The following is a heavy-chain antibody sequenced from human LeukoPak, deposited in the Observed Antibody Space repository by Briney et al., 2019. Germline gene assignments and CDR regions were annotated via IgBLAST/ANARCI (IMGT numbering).Heavy chain of an antibody. CDR2: INPNSGGT. CDR1: GYTFTGYY. Sequence: ASVKVSCEASGYTFTGYYMHWVRQAPGQGLEWMGWINPNSGGTNYAQTFQGRVTMTRDTSISTAYMELSRLRSDDTAVYYCARVGYYYGSGSYYLDWFDPWGQGTLVTVSS. J-gene: IGHJ5*02. CDR3: ARVGYYYGSGSYYLDWFDP. D-gene: IGHD3-10*01. V-gene: IGHV1-2*02.